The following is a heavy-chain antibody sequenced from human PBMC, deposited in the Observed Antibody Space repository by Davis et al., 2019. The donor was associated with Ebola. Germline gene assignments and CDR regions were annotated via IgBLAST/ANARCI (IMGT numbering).Heavy chain of an antibody. V-gene: IGHV4-61*01. J-gene: IGHJ4*02. Sequence: PSETLSLTCTVSGGSVSSGSYYWSWIRQPPGKGLEWIGYISYSGSTNYSPSLKSRVTISVDTSKNQFSLKLSSVTAADTAVYYCARGYDFWSGNWGQGTLVTVSS. CDR3: ARGYDFWSGN. CDR1: GGSVSSGSYY. D-gene: IGHD3-3*01. CDR2: ISYSGST.